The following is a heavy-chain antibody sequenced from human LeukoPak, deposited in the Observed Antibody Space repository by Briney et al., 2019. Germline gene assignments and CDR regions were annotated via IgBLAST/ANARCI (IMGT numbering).Heavy chain of an antibody. D-gene: IGHD3-10*01. CDR2: INPNNGGT. CDR1: GYTFIGYY. CDR3: ARRMAADGSGSYVNWHFDL. Sequence: ASVKASCKASGYTFIGYYLHWVRQAPGQGLEWMGLINPNNGGTNYGQRFQGRVTMTRDTSISTAYMELTGLISDDTAVYYCARRMAADGSGSYVNWHFDLWGRGTPVTVSS. J-gene: IGHJ2*01. V-gene: IGHV1-2*02.